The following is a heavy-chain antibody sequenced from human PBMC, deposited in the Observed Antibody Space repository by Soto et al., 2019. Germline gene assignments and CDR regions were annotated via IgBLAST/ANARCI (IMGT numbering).Heavy chain of an antibody. J-gene: IGHJ3*02. V-gene: IGHV1-69*13. CDR3: ASGLGAPAAFDI. CDR2: IIPIFGTA. CDR1: GGTFSSYA. D-gene: IGHD4-17*01. Sequence: GASVKVSCKASGGTFSSYAISWVRQAPGQGLDWMGGIIPIFGTANYAQKFQGRVTITADESTSTAYMELSSLRSEDTAVYYCASGLGAPAAFDIWGQGTMVTVSS.